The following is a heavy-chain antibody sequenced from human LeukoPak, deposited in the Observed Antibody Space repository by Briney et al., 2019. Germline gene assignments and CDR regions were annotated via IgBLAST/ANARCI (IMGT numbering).Heavy chain of an antibody. D-gene: IGHD3-22*01. Sequence: PSETLSLTCNVSGGSISSFYWSWIRQPPGRGLEWIGFIYYSGSTNYNPSLKSRVTISVDTSKNQFSLKLSSVTAADTAVYYCARQRSSGYYDWGQGTLVTVSS. V-gene: IGHV4-59*01. CDR1: GGSISSFY. CDR3: ARQRSSGYYD. J-gene: IGHJ4*02. CDR2: IYYSGST.